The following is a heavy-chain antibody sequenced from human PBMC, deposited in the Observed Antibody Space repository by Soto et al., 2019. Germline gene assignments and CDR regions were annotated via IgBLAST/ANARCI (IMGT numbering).Heavy chain of an antibody. D-gene: IGHD6-6*01. J-gene: IGHJ4*02. Sequence: HGESLKISCKGSGYSFTIYWIAWVRQMPGKGLEWMGMIYPGDSDTRYSPSFQGQVTISADKSITTAYLQWSSLSASDTAMYYCARSYSSSSYFDYWGQGALVTVSS. CDR1: GYSFTIYW. CDR2: IYPGDSDT. CDR3: ARSYSSSSYFDY. V-gene: IGHV5-51*01.